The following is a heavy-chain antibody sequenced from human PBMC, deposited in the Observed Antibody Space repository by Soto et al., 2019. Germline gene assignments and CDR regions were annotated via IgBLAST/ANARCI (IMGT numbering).Heavy chain of an antibody. CDR2: ISGSGGST. CDR3: AKGRSQYYYDSSGYYYEAFDI. CDR1: GFTFSSYA. D-gene: IGHD3-22*01. Sequence: GGSLSLSCAASGFTFSSYAMSWVRQAPGKGLEWVSAISGSGGSTYYADSVKGRFTISRDNSKNTLYLQMNSLRAEDTAVYYCAKGRSQYYYDSSGYYYEAFDIWGQGTMVTVSS. V-gene: IGHV3-23*01. J-gene: IGHJ3*02.